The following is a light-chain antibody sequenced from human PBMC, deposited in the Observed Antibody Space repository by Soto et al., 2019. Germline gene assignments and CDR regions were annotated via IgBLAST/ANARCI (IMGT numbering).Light chain of an antibody. CDR3: QQYNSYPYN. J-gene: IGKJ2*01. Sequence: DIQMTQSPSTPSASVGDRVTITCRASQSISSWLAWYQQKPGKAPKLLIYDASSLESGVPSRFSVSAPGTEFTLSISSLQADDIATYYCQQYNSYPYNFGQGTKLEIK. CDR2: DAS. CDR1: QSISSW. V-gene: IGKV1-5*01.